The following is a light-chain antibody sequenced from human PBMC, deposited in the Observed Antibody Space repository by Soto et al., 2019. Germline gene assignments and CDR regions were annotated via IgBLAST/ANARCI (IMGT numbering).Light chain of an antibody. CDR2: DAS. CDR1: QSISSW. V-gene: IGKV1-5*01. J-gene: IGKJ1*01. CDR3: QQYNSRT. Sequence: DIQMTQSPSTLSASVGDRVTITCRASQSISSWLAWYQQKPGKAPKLLIYDASSLESGVPSRFSGSGSGTEFTLTISSLQPDDFATYYCQQYNSRTFGQGTKEEIK.